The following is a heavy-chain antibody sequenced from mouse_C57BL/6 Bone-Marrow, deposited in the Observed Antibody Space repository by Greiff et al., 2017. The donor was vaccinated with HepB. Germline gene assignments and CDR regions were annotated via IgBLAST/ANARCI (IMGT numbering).Heavy chain of an antibody. J-gene: IGHJ1*03. Sequence: QVQLQQSGAELARPGASVKLSCKASGYTFTSYGISWVKQRTGQGLEWIGEIYPRSGNTYYNEKFKGKATLTADKSSSTAYMELRSLTSEDSAVYFCARGTTVVATRWYFDVWGTGTTVTVSS. CDR1: GYTFTSYG. CDR3: ARGTTVVATRWYFDV. V-gene: IGHV1-81*01. D-gene: IGHD1-1*01. CDR2: IYPRSGNT.